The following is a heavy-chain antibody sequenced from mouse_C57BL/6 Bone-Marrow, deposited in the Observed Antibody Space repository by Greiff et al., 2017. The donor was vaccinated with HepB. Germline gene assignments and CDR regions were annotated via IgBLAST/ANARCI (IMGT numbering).Heavy chain of an antibody. CDR1: GFNIKDYY. J-gene: IGHJ4*01. CDR2: IDPEDGET. CDR3: ATYGNLYYYAMDY. V-gene: IGHV14-2*01. Sequence: EVMLVESGAELVKPGASVKLSCTASGFNIKDYYMHWVKQRTEQGLEWIGRIDPEDGETKYAPKFQGKATITAATSSNTAYLQLSSLTSEDTAVYYCATYGNLYYYAMDYWGQGTSVTVSS. D-gene: IGHD2-1*01.